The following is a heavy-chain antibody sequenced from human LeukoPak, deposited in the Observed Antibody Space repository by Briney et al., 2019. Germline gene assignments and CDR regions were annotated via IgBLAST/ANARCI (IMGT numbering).Heavy chain of an antibody. D-gene: IGHD3-22*01. CDR3: AREGAYYDSSGYDDY. J-gene: IGHJ4*02. Sequence: PSETLSLNCPVSGGSISCYYWCWFRQPPGMGLVWIGYIYYSGSTNYNPSLKSRVTISVDTSKNQFSLKLSSVTAADTAVYYCAREGAYYDSSGYDDYWGQGTLVTVSS. CDR1: GGSISCYY. V-gene: IGHV4-59*12. CDR2: IYYSGST.